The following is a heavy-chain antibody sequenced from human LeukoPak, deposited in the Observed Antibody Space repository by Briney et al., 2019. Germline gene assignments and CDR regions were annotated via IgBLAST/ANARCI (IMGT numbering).Heavy chain of an antibody. V-gene: IGHV3-7*04. CDR2: IRQDGSDN. Sequence: GGSLRLSCAASGFTFTDYWMSWVRQAPGKGLEWVAYIRQDGSDNYYVDSVKGRFTISRDNAKNSLYLQMNSLRAEDTAVYYCARDRGYCSGGSCRIHYFDYWGQGTLVSVSS. CDR1: GFTFTDYW. J-gene: IGHJ4*02. CDR3: ARDRGYCSGGSCRIHYFDY. D-gene: IGHD2-15*01.